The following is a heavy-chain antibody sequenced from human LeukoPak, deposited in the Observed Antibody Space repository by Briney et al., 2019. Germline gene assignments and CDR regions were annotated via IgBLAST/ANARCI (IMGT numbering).Heavy chain of an antibody. J-gene: IGHJ4*02. V-gene: IGHV3-30*18. CDR3: AKASTNWGKFYLDY. Sequence: GGSLRLSCAASGFTFSSYSFHWVRQAPGQGLEWVAVISSGGSTKYYGDSVKGRFTSSRDNSRNTLYLEMNSLRAEDTAVYYCAKASTNWGKFYLDYWGQGTLVTVSS. D-gene: IGHD7-27*01. CDR1: GFTFSSYS. CDR2: ISSGGSTK.